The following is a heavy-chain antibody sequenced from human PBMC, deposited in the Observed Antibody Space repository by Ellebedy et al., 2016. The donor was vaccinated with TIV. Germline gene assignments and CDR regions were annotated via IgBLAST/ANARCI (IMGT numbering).Heavy chain of an antibody. J-gene: IGHJ6*03. V-gene: IGHV3-33*01. CDR1: GFTFRSYG. D-gene: IGHD3-10*01. Sequence: GESLKISCAASGFTFRSYGMHWVRQAPGKGLEWVAVIWDDGSEKYYADSVRGRCTISRDNSKNTVYLQMNSLRAEGTAVYYCARIKSSYYMDVWGQGTTVSVSS. CDR2: IWDDGSEK. CDR3: ARIKSSYYMDV.